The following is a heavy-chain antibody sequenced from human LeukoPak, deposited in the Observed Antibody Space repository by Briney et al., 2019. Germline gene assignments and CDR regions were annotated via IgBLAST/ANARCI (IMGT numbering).Heavy chain of an antibody. Sequence: GGSLRLSCAASGFTFSSYSMNWVRQAPGKGLEWVTYISPSSSSIYSADSVKGRFTISRDNAKNSLYLQMNSLRDEDTAVYYCAKGQVLLWFGEPNFQHWGQGTLVTVSS. D-gene: IGHD3-10*01. CDR1: GFTFSSYS. CDR3: AKGQVLLWFGEPNFQH. CDR2: ISPSSSSI. V-gene: IGHV3-48*02. J-gene: IGHJ1*01.